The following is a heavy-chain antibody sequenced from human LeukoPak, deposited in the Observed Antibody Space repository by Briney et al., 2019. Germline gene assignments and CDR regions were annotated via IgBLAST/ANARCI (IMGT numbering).Heavy chain of an antibody. V-gene: IGHV1-69*05. D-gene: IGHD3-22*01. CDR3: ARGPYDSSGYYYSFGH. CDR1: GGTFSSYA. Sequence: SVKVSCKASGGTFSSYAISWVRQAPGQGLEWMGGIITIFGTANYAQKFQGRVTITTDESTSTAYMELSSLRSEDTAVYYCARGPYDSSGYYYSFGHWGQGTLVTVSS. J-gene: IGHJ4*02. CDR2: IITIFGTA.